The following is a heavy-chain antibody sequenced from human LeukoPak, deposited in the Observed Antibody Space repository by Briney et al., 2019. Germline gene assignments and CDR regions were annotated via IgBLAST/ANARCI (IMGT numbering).Heavy chain of an antibody. Sequence: PGGSLRLSCAASGFTFSSYAMHWVRQAPGKGLEWVAVISYDGSNKYYADSVKGRFTISRDNSKNTLYLQMNSLRPEDTAIYYCAKVVAYTVAAFDLWGQGTMVTVSS. CDR2: ISYDGSNK. J-gene: IGHJ3*01. D-gene: IGHD3-16*01. V-gene: IGHV3-30-3*01. CDR3: AKVVAYTVAAFDL. CDR1: GFTFSSYA.